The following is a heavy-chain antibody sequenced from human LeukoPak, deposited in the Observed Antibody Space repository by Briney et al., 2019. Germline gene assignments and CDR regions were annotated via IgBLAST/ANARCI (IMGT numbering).Heavy chain of an antibody. D-gene: IGHD5-12*01. CDR3: ARDSGYDSVSSYLDY. Sequence: GGSLRLSCAASGFTFSSYAMSWVRQAPGKGLEWVSVISGSGGSTYYADSVKGRFTISRDNSKNTLYLQMNSLRAEDTAVYYCARDSGYDSVSSYLDYWGQGTLVTVSS. J-gene: IGHJ4*02. CDR2: ISGSGGST. CDR1: GFTFSSYA. V-gene: IGHV3-23*01.